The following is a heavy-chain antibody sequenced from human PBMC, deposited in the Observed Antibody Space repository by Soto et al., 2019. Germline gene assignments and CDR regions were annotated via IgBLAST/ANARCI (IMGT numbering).Heavy chain of an antibody. CDR1: GFTFSSCA. J-gene: IGHJ6*01. Sequence: EVQLLESGGGLVQPGGSLRLSCAASGFTFSSCAMGWVRQAPGKGLEWVSDIIDSGASTYYADSVKGRFTISRDNSKSTLYLQMNSLRAEDRDLYYCAQGRSYYYYYGVDVWGQGTTVTVSS. CDR3: AQGRSYYYYYGVDV. V-gene: IGHV3-23*01. CDR2: IIDSGAST.